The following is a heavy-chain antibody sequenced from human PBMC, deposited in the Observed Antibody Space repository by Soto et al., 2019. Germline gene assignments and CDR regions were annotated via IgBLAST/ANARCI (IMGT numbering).Heavy chain of an antibody. CDR3: AKVFYYYDSSGYYYFDY. V-gene: IGHV3-23*01. D-gene: IGHD3-22*01. Sequence: PGGSLRLSCAASGFTFSNAWMSWVRQAPGKGLEWISSISGSGSTIYYADSVKGRFTISRDNSKNTLYLQMSSLRAEDTAVYYCAKVFYYYDSSGYYYFDYWGQGTLVTVSS. CDR1: GFTFSNAW. J-gene: IGHJ4*02. CDR2: ISGSGSTI.